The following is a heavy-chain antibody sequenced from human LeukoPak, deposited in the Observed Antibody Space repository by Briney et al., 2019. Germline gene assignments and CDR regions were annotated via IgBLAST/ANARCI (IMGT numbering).Heavy chain of an antibody. D-gene: IGHD6-19*01. CDR2: ITGSGAST. J-gene: IGHJ4*02. CDR1: GFTFRSYA. V-gene: IGHV3-23*01. CDR3: AKTRYTSGWYFDY. Sequence: GGSLRLSCAASGFTFRSYAMSWVRQAPGKGLEWVSAITGSGASTYYADSVKGRFTISRDNSKNTLYLQMNSLRAEDTAVYYCAKTRYTSGWYFDYWGQGALVTVSS.